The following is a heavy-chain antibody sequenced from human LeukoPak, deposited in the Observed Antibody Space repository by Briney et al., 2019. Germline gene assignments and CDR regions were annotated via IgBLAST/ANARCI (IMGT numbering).Heavy chain of an antibody. D-gene: IGHD3-16*01. CDR3: ARRRRLGDFPHYYYMDV. Sequence: GGSLRLSCAASGFPFDDYGMTWVRQAPGKGLEWVSDSNWNGARTGYADSVKGRFTISRDNAKNSLYLQMNSLTAEDTALYYCARRRRLGDFPHYYYMDVWGKGTTVTVSS. CDR1: GFPFDDYG. V-gene: IGHV3-20*04. CDR2: SNWNGART. J-gene: IGHJ6*03.